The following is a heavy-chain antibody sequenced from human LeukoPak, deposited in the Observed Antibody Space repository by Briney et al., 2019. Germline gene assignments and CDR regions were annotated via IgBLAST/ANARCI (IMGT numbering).Heavy chain of an antibody. CDR1: GGTFSSYA. Sequence: SVKVSCKASGGTFSSYAISWVRQAPGQGLEWMGRIIPILGIANYAQKFQGRVTITADKSTSTAYMELSSLRSEDTAVYYCARDPGSGYYSYYYGMDVWGQGTTVTVSS. V-gene: IGHV1-69*04. D-gene: IGHD3-22*01. CDR3: ARDPGSGYYSYYYGMDV. J-gene: IGHJ6*02. CDR2: IIPILGIA.